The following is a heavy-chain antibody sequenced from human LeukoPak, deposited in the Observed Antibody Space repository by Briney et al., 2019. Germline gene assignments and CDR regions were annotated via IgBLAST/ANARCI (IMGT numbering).Heavy chain of an antibody. V-gene: IGHV3-66*01. Sequence: GGSLRLSCAASGVTISTVYMSWVGRAPGKGLEWVSVFYSSGGTYYAASVKGRFTISRDSSKNTLHLQMNSLRAEDTAIYYCARNSEKDIWGQGTLVTVSS. CDR3: ARNSEKDI. J-gene: IGHJ4*02. CDR1: GVTISTVY. CDR2: FYSSGGT.